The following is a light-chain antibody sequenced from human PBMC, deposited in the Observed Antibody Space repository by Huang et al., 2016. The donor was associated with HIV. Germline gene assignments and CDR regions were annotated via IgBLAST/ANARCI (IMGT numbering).Light chain of an antibody. V-gene: IGKV3-11*01. J-gene: IGKJ4*01. CDR1: QSVGNY. CDR3: QQRSSGVT. CDR2: DTS. Sequence: IVLTQSPATLSWYPGERVTLSCRASQSVGNYIAWYPQHPGQSPKLLIYDTSNRAPGTPVRFSGSGSGTDFTLTISSLESEDFVVYYCQQRSSGVTFGGGTKVQVK.